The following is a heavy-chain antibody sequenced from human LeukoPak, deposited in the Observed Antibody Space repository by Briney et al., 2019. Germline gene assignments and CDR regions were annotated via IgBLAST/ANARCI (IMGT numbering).Heavy chain of an antibody. Sequence: SETLSLTCAVSGYSTSSGYYWACIRPPPGKGREWIGCIDHSGSSYYNPSLNSRVTISVATSKTQFPLRLSSVTAADTAVYYCARHGNCSSTSCFDYWGQGTLVTVSS. CDR1: GYSTSSGYY. J-gene: IGHJ4*02. CDR3: ARHGNCSSTSCFDY. V-gene: IGHV4-38-2*01. D-gene: IGHD2-2*01. CDR2: IDHSGSS.